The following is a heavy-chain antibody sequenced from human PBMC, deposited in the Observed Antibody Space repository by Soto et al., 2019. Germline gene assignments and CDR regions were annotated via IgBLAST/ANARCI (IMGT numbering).Heavy chain of an antibody. J-gene: IGHJ4*02. D-gene: IGHD6-19*01. Sequence: QVQLLESGGGVVQPGTSLRLSCTASGFTFSGYGVHWVRQAPGKALVWVATISYDETATYYSDTVKGRFTISRDNSKNTLFRQMNSLRAEDAAMYYCAKGSEWLVACDFDCWGQGTLVTVSS. CDR3: AKGSEWLVACDFDC. CDR2: ISYDETAT. V-gene: IGHV3-30*18. CDR1: GFTFSGYG.